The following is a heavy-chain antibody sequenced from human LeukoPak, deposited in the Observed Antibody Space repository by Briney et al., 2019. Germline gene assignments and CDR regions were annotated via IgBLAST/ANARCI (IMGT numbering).Heavy chain of an antibody. J-gene: IGHJ5*02. CDR2: ISGSGGST. Sequence: GGSLRLSCAASGFTFSSYAMSWVRQAPGKGLEWVSAISGSGGSTYYADSVNGRFTISRDNSKNTLYLQMNSLRAENTAVYYCAKVSDYGPANWFDPWGQGTLVTVSS. CDR1: GFTFSSYA. CDR3: AKVSDYGPANWFDP. D-gene: IGHD4-17*01. V-gene: IGHV3-23*01.